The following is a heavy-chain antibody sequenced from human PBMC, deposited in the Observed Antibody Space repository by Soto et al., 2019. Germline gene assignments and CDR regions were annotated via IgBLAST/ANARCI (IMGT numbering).Heavy chain of an antibody. CDR1: GFTFSNFA. D-gene: IGHD2-2*01. V-gene: IGHV3-23*01. CDR3: AKDTSSSPYYMDV. CDR2: ISGSTGTT. Sequence: EVQVLESGGGSVQPGGSLRLSCAASGFTFSNFAMSWVRHAPGQGLEWVSEISGSTGTTYYADSVKGRFIISRDNSKNMVHLQMNSLRAEDTAVYYCAKDTSSSPYYMDVWGKGTTVTVSS. J-gene: IGHJ6*03.